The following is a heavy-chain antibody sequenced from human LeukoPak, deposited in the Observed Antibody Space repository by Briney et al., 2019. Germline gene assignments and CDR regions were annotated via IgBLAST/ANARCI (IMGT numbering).Heavy chain of an antibody. D-gene: IGHD2-2*01. J-gene: IGHJ6*02. CDR3: ARQCSSTSCYGYYGMDV. Sequence: PSQTLSLTCTVSGGSISSGDYYWSWTRQPPGKGLEWIGYIYYSGSTYYNPSLKSRVTISVDTSKNQFSLKLSSVTAADTAVYYCARQCSSTSCYGYYGMDVWGQGTTVTVSS. CDR1: GGSISSGDYY. CDR2: IYYSGST. V-gene: IGHV4-30-4*01.